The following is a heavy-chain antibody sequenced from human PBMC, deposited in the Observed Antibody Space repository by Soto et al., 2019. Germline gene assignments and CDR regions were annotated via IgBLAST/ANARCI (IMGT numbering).Heavy chain of an antibody. CDR3: ATDSGNLYYYYYGMDV. Sequence: QVQLVQSGAEVKKPGASVKVSCKASGYTFTSYDINWVRQATGQGLEWMGWMNPNSGNTGYAQKFQGRVTMTRNTSISTAYMELSSLRSEDTAVYYCATDSGNLYYYYYGMDVWGQGTTVTVSS. J-gene: IGHJ6*02. D-gene: IGHD1-26*01. CDR2: MNPNSGNT. V-gene: IGHV1-8*01. CDR1: GYTFTSYD.